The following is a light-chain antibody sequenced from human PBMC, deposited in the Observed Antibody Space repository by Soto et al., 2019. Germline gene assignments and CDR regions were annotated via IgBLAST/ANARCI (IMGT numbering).Light chain of an antibody. CDR2: GAS. V-gene: IGKV3-15*01. CDR3: QQYNNWPQT. CDR1: QSVSSN. J-gene: IGKJ1*01. Sequence: EIVMTKSPATLSVSPGERATLSCRAGQSVSSNLAWYQQKPGQAPRLLIYGASTRATGIPARFSGSGSGTEFTLTISSLQSEDFAVYYCQQYNNWPQTFGQGTKVDIK.